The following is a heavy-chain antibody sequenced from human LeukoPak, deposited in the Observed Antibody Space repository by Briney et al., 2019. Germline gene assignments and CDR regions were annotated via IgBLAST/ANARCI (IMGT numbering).Heavy chain of an antibody. Sequence: PGGSLRLSCAASGFTFSSYGMHWVRQAPGKGLEWVAVIWYDGSNKYYADSVKGRFTISRDNAKNSLYLQMNSLRAEDTAVYYCAREIGSEYYYDSSGLATDRRSQDAFDIWGQGTMVTVSS. V-gene: IGHV3-33*01. J-gene: IGHJ3*02. D-gene: IGHD3-22*01. CDR3: AREIGSEYYYDSSGLATDRRSQDAFDI. CDR2: IWYDGSNK. CDR1: GFTFSSYG.